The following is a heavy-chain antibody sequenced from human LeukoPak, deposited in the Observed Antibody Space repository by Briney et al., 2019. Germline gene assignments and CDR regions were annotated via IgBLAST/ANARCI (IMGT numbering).Heavy chain of an antibody. J-gene: IGHJ5*02. CDR1: GGSISSYY. D-gene: IGHD3-3*01. Sequence: PSETLSLTCTVSGGSISSYYWGWIRQPPGKGLQWLGSVSRSGSTFYSPSLKSRISMSVDTSKSQFSLQLSSVTAADTAVYYCAKDRPDFWSGFAPNRFDPWGQGTLVTVSS. CDR2: VSRSGST. CDR3: AKDRPDFWSGFAPNRFDP. V-gene: IGHV4-59*04.